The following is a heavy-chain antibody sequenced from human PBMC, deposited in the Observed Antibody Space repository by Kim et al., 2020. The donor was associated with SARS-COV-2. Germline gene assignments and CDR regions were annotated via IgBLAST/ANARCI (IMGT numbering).Heavy chain of an antibody. Sequence: ADSVKGRFTITRDNSENNLYLQMSGLRPEDTAVYYCVGTLRPIRYYFNYWGQGTLVTLSS. D-gene: IGHD3-9*01. J-gene: IGHJ4*02. V-gene: IGHV3-30*02. CDR3: VGTLRPIRYYFNY.